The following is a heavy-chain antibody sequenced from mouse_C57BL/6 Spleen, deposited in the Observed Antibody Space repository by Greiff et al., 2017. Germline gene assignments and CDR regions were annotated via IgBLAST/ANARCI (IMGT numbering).Heavy chain of an antibody. CDR1: GYTFTDYY. D-gene: IGHD3-3*01. CDR2: INPNNGGT. Sequence: EVQLQQSGPELVKPGASVKISCKASGYTFTDYYMNWVKQSHGKSLEWIGDINPNNGGTSYNQKFKGKATLTVDKSSSTAYMELRSLTSEDSAVYYCARRDLYAMDYWGQGTSVTVSS. V-gene: IGHV1-26*01. CDR3: ARRDLYAMDY. J-gene: IGHJ4*01.